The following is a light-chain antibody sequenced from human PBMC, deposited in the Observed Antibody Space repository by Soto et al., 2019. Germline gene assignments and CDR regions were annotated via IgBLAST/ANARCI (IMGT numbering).Light chain of an antibody. J-gene: IGLJ2*01. V-gene: IGLV1-40*01. CDR2: DNI. CDR3: QSYDSSLSGSKVV. CDR1: TSNIGAGYD. Sequence: QSVLTQPPSVSGAPGQRVTISCTGATSNIGAGYDVHWYQQLPGSAPKLLIYDNIHRPSGVPDRFSGSKSGTSASLAITGLQAEDEADYYCQSYDSSLSGSKVVFGGGTQLTVL.